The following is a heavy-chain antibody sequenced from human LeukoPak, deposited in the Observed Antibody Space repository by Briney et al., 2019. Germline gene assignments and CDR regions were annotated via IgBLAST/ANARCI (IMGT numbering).Heavy chain of an antibody. V-gene: IGHV1-69*04. Sequence: SVKVSCKASGGTFSSYTISWVRQAPGQGLEWMGRIIPILGIANYAQKFQGRVTITADESTSTAYMELSSLRSEDTAVYYCAREGGVEGLITMIVVGSLYAFDIWGQGTMVTVSS. D-gene: IGHD3-22*01. J-gene: IGHJ3*02. CDR1: GGTFSSYT. CDR3: AREGGVEGLITMIVVGSLYAFDI. CDR2: IIPILGIA.